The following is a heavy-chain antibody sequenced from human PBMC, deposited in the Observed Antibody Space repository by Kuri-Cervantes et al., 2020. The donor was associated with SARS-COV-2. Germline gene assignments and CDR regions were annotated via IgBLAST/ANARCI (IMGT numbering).Heavy chain of an antibody. D-gene: IGHD3-16*01. CDR3: ARWGVYYFDY. CDR1: GFTFSSYW. V-gene: IGHV3-7*01. CDR2: IKQDGSEK. Sequence: GESLKISCAASGFTFSSYWMSWVRQAPGKGLEWVANIKQDGSEKYYVDPVKGRFTISRDNAKNSLYLQMNSLRAEDTAVYYCARWGVYYFDYWGQGTLVTVSS. J-gene: IGHJ4*02.